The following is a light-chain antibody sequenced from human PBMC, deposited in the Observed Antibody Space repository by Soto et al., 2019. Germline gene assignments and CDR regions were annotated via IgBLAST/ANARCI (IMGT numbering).Light chain of an antibody. J-gene: IGKJ1*01. CDR2: KAS. CDR1: QTISTW. V-gene: IGKV1-5*03. CDR3: QHYNSYSEA. Sequence: DIQVTQSPPTLSASVGDRVTITCRASQTISTWMAWYQQKPGKAPKLLIYKASTLKSGVPSRFSGSGSGTEFTLTISSLQPDDFATYYCQHYNSYSEAFGQGTNV.